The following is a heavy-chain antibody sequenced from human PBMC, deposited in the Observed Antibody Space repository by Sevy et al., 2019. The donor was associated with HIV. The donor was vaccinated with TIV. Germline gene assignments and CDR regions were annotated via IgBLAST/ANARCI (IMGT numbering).Heavy chain of an antibody. CDR1: GFTFSSYW. V-gene: IGHV3-7*01. D-gene: IGHD6-19*01. CDR2: IKPDGSEG. CDR3: TRCSVAGPGDY. Sequence: GGSLRLSCAASGFTFSSYWMAWVRQPPGKGLGGVANIKPDGSEGYYVASVKGRFTISRDNAKNSLYLQLDSLRAEDTAVYYCTRCSVAGPGDYWGQGTLVTVSS. J-gene: IGHJ4*02.